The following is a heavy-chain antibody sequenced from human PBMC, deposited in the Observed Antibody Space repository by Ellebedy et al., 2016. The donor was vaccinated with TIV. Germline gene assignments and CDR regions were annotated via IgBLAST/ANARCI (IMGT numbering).Heavy chain of an antibody. V-gene: IGHV5-51*01. D-gene: IGHD4-17*01. CDR2: IYPGDSDT. J-gene: IGHJ4*02. Sequence: KVSCXGSGYSFTSYWIGWVRQMPGKGLEWMGIIYPGDSDTRYSPSFQGQVTISADKSISTAYLQWSSLKASDTAMYYCARLGDYGDYALDYWGQGTLVTVSS. CDR1: GYSFTSYW. CDR3: ARLGDYGDYALDY.